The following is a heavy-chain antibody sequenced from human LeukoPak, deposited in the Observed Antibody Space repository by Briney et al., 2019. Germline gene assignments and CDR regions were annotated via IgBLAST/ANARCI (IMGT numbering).Heavy chain of an antibody. V-gene: IGHV3-23*01. CDR1: AFTFSSYA. CDR3: AKDLTTSSWYDS. Sequence: PGGSLRLSRVASAFTFSSYAMNSVRQAPGGGLEWVSTVSSSGGGTYYADSVKGRFTVSRDNSKNTLYLQMNSLRAEDTAMYYCAKDLTTSSWYDSWGQGILVTVSS. J-gene: IGHJ5*01. CDR2: VSSSGGGT. D-gene: IGHD2-2*01.